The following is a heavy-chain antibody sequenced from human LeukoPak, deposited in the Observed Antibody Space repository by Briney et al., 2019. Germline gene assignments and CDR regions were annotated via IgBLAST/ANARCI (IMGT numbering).Heavy chain of an antibody. CDR1: GYTFTSYG. CDR2: ISAYNGNT. V-gene: IGHV1-18*01. CDR3: ARAYYYDSSGLGAFDI. D-gene: IGHD3-22*01. J-gene: IGHJ3*02. Sequence: GASVKVSCKASGYTFTSYGISWVRQAPGQGLEWMGWISAYNGNTNYAQKLQGRVTMTTDTSTSTAYMELRSLRSDDTAVYYCARAYYYDSSGLGAFDIWGQGTMVTVSS.